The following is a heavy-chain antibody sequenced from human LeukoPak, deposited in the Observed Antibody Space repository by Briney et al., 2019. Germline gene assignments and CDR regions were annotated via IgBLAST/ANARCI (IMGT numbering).Heavy chain of an antibody. V-gene: IGHV1-2*02. D-gene: IGHD3-3*01. J-gene: IGHJ3*02. Sequence: GASVKVSCKASGYTFTDYYVNWLRQVPGQGLEWMGWINPNTGGTMYAQDFQGRVTMTRDTSISTACMELSRLRSDDTAVYYCARGFWSGYPDAFDTWAKGQWSPSLQ. CDR2: INPNTGGT. CDR1: GYTFTDYY. CDR3: ARGFWSGYPDAFDT.